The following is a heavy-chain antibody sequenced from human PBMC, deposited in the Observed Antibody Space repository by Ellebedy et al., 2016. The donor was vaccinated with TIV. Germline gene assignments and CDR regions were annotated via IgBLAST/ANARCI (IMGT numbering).Heavy chain of an antibody. D-gene: IGHD3-9*01. Sequence: ASVKVSCXVSGYTLTELSMHWVRQAPGKGLEWMGGFDPEDGETIYAQKFQGRVTMTEDTSTDTAYMELSSLRSEDTAVYYCATSAHYDILIGYSYYFDYWGQGTLVTVSS. CDR3: ATSAHYDILIGYSYYFDY. CDR2: FDPEDGET. V-gene: IGHV1-24*01. CDR1: GYTLTELS. J-gene: IGHJ4*02.